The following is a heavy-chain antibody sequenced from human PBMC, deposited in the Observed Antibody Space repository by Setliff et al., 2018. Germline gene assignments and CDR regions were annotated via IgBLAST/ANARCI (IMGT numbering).Heavy chain of an antibody. D-gene: IGHD2-2*01. CDR3: ARSENCFSTHCSPYDY. CDR2: ISGSGGST. J-gene: IGHJ4*02. CDR1: GFTFTSYA. V-gene: IGHV3-23*01. Sequence: HPGGSLRLSCAASGFTFTSYAMNWVRQAPGKGREWVSAISGSGGSTDYADSVKGRFTISRDTAKNSLYLQMNSLRAEDTATYYCARSENCFSTHCSPYDYWGQGTLVTVSS.